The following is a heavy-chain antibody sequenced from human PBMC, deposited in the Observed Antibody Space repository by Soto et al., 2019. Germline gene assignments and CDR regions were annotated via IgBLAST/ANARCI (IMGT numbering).Heavy chain of an antibody. D-gene: IGHD3-10*01. CDR1: GYTFTNYE. V-gene: IGHV1-8*01. CDR3: ARMAASGSLNWFDP. J-gene: IGHJ5*02. Sequence: SVKFSSKSPGYTFTNYEISWVLQATGQGLEWMGWMIPGSGNTGYAHKFQDRVTMTRNISISTAYMELSRLGSDDTAIYYCARMAASGSLNWFDPWGQGNLVTVSS. CDR2: MIPGSGNT.